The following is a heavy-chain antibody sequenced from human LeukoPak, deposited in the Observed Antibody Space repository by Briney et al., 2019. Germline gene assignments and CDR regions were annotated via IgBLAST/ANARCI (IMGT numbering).Heavy chain of an antibody. CDR3: ARLASGYYYYMDV. CDR2: IYPGDSDT. J-gene: IGHJ6*03. CDR1: GYSFTSSW. V-gene: IGHV5-51*01. Sequence: GESLKISCKGSGYSFTSSWIGWVRQMPGKGLEWMGIIYPGDSDTKYSPSFQGQVTISADKSISTAYLQWSSLKASDTAMYYCARLASGYYYYMDVWGKGTTVTVSS. D-gene: IGHD5-12*01.